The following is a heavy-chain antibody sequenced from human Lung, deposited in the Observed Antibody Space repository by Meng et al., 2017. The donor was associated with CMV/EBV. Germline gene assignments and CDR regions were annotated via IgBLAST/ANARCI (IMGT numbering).Heavy chain of an antibody. V-gene: IGHV4-31*02. J-gene: IGHJ4*02. CDR2: IYYSGDT. Sequence: YYCTWVRRRPQTRLELIEYIYYSGDTHSTPSLQSRVTISVNSSKNQFSLELSSVTAADTAMYYCARSVSCSSTSCYTYTSSWYPDYWGQGTLVTVSS. D-gene: IGHD6-13*01. CDR3: ARSVSCSSTSCYTYTSSWYPDY. CDR1: YY.